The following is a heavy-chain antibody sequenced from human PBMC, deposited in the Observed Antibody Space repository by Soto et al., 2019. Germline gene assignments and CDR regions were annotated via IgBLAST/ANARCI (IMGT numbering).Heavy chain of an antibody. Sequence: EVQLVESGGGLVQPGGSLRLSCAASGFTCSDHYIDWVRQAPGKGLEWVGRTRNKDNSYTTEYAASVKGRFTISRDESKNSVSLQMNSLKTEDTAVYYCVREHRSGPNYYGMDVWGQGTTVTVSS. CDR2: TRNKDNSYTT. D-gene: IGHD6-19*01. V-gene: IGHV3-72*01. CDR3: VREHRSGPNYYGMDV. J-gene: IGHJ6*02. CDR1: GFTCSDHY.